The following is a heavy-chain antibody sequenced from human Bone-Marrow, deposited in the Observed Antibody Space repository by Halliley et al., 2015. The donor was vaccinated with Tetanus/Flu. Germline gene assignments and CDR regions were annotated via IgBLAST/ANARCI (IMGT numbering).Heavy chain of an antibody. D-gene: IGHD1-1*01. V-gene: IGHV3-20*03. Sequence: NGGGIGYAGSVKGRFTISRDNAKNSLYLQMNSLRAEDTAVYYCARDLGQLPRQYSFDYWGQGTLVTVSS. CDR2: NGGGI. CDR3: ARDLGQLPRQYSFDY. J-gene: IGHJ4*02.